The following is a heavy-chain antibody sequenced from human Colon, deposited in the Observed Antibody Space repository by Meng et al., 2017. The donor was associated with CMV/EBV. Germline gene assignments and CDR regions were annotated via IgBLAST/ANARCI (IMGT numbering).Heavy chain of an antibody. CDR2: IKHDGHEE. V-gene: IGHV3-7*03. J-gene: IGHJ4*02. Sequence: GGSLRLSCSASEFTFSSYWMTWVRQVPGKGLEWLAKIKHDGHEEKYLDSVEGRFTISRDNSKNSLYLQMNSLRVDDTGLYYCVRSTGWNSYFDFWGQGVQVTVSS. CDR3: VRSTGWNSYFDF. D-gene: IGHD1-7*01. CDR1: EFTFSSYW.